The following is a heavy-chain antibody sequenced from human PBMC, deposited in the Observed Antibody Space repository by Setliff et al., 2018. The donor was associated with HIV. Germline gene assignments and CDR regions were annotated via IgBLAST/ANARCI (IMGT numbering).Heavy chain of an antibody. CDR3: ARVPRITTLRNAFDI. D-gene: IGHD3-3*01. CDR1: GGAISSSSYY. J-gene: IGHJ3*02. Sequence: PSETLSLTCNVSGGAISSSSYYWFWIRQPPGKGLEWIGSIFYSGSTYYNPSLKSRLTISVDTSKTQFSLKLSSVTAADTAIYYCARVPRITTLRNAFDIWGQGTMVTVSS. CDR2: IFYSGST. V-gene: IGHV4-39*07.